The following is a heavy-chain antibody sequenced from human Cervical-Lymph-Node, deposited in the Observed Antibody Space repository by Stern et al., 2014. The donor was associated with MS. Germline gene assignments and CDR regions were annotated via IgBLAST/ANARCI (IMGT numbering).Heavy chain of an antibody. J-gene: IGHJ5*02. CDR1: GATFSTNA. CDR3: AREHHGGNFAS. Sequence: MQLVESGAEVKKPGSSVKVSCKVSGATFSTNAISWLRQAPGQGPEWMGAIVPIFGRANYVQKLQGRVTITADESANTAYMELRSLRSEDAAVYYCAREHHGGNFASWGQGTLVTVSS. CDR2: IVPIFGRA. D-gene: IGHD4-23*01. V-gene: IGHV1-69*01.